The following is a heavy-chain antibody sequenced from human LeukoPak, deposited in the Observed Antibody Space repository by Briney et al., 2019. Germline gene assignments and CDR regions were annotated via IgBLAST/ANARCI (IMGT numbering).Heavy chain of an antibody. CDR2: IRSKAYGGTP. V-gene: IGHV3-49*03. CDR3: TTYGTWIDY. CDR1: GLASGDYP. Sequence: GGSLRLSCSTFGLASGDYPITWLRQAPGKGLEWVGFIRSKAYGGTPDYAASIQGRFTISRDESKNIAYLQMSSLKTEDTAIYYCTTYGTWIDYWGQGTLVTVSS. D-gene: IGHD1-1*01. J-gene: IGHJ4*02.